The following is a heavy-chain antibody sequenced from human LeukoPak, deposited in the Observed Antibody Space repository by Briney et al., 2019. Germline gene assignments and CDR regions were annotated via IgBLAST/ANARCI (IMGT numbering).Heavy chain of an antibody. D-gene: IGHD2-8*02. J-gene: IGHJ4*02. CDR2: ISSGGSTI. CDR1: GFIFSDYS. Sequence: PGGSLRLSCAASGFIFSDYSMNWVRQTPGKGLEWVAYISSGGSTIYYADSVRGRFTISRDSARNSLYLQMNSLRDEDTAVYYCARDETGVGSGGIDFWGQGTLVTVSS. CDR3: ARDETGVGSGGIDF. V-gene: IGHV3-48*02.